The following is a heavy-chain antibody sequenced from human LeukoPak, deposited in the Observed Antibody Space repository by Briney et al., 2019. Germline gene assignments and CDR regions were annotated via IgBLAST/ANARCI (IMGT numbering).Heavy chain of an antibody. D-gene: IGHD7-27*01. CDR2: ITGSSTWT. CDR3: ARELVSLGTGYFDL. V-gene: IGHV3-23*01. CDR1: GFNLRNYG. J-gene: IGHJ2*01. Sequence: GSLRLSLEASGFNLRNYGLTLVRQASRKGLEWVSGITGSSTWTYYADSVKGRFSISRDNSKNTLHLQMDSLRAEDTAIYYCARELVSLGTGYFDLWGRGTLVTVSS.